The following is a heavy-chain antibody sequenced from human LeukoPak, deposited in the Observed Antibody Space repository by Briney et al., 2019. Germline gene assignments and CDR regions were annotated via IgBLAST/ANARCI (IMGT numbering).Heavy chain of an antibody. CDR2: IRGSGGTT. CDR3: TKSPGQGIVGSSPAYNYYMDV. D-gene: IGHD1-26*01. Sequence: GGSLRLSCAASRFTFSSYAMSWVRQAPGKGLEWVSSIRGSGGTTYYADSVRGRFSISRDNSKNTLYLQMNSLRAEDTAVYYCTKSPGQGIVGSSPAYNYYMDVWGKGTTVTVSS. J-gene: IGHJ6*03. V-gene: IGHV3-23*01. CDR1: RFTFSSYA.